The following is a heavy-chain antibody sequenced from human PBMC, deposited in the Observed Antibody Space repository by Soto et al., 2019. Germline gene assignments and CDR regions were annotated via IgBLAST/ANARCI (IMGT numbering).Heavy chain of an antibody. V-gene: IGHV1-3*01. CDR2: INAGNGNT. CDR3: ARPNSLLPGYFDWFYGMDV. CDR1: GYTFTSYA. J-gene: IGHJ6*02. Sequence: VASVKVSCKASGYTFTSYAMHWVRQAPGQGLEWMGWINAGNGNTKYSQKFQGRVTITRDTSASTAYMELSSLRSEDTAVYYCARPNSLLPGYFDWFYGMDVWGQGTTVTVSS. D-gene: IGHD3-9*01.